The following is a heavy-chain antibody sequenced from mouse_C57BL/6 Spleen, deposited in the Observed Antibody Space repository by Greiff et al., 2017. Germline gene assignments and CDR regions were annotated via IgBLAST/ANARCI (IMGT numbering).Heavy chain of an antibody. V-gene: IGHV1-76*01. D-gene: IGHD2-3*01. CDR2: IYPGSGNT. Sequence: QVQLQQSGAELVRPGASVKLSCKASGYTFTDYYINWVKQRPGQGLEWIARIYPGSGNTYYNEKFKGKATLTAEKSSSTAYMQLSSLTSEDSAVYFCARSGDGYYGLGAMDYWGQGTSVTVSS. CDR1: GYTFTDYY. J-gene: IGHJ4*01. CDR3: ARSGDGYYGLGAMDY.